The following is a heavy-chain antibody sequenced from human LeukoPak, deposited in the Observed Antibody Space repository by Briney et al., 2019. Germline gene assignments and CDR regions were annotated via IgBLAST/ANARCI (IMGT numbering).Heavy chain of an antibody. CDR2: INHSGST. Sequence: SETLSLTCAVYGGSFSGYYWSWIRQPPGKGLEWIGEINHSGSTNYNPSLKSRVTISVDTSKNQFSLKLSSVTAADTAVYYCAREYLGYCSGGSCYGPIIDYWGQGTLVTVSS. V-gene: IGHV4-34*01. CDR3: AREYLGYCSGGSCYGPIIDY. CDR1: GGSFSGYY. D-gene: IGHD2-15*01. J-gene: IGHJ4*02.